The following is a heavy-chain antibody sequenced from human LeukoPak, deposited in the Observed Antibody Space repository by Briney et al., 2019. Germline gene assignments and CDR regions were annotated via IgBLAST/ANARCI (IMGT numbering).Heavy chain of an antibody. CDR2: INPNSGGT. CDR3: ARDQSRSGYYDSSGIDY. CDR1: GYTFTGYY. D-gene: IGHD3-22*01. V-gene: IGHV1-2*02. J-gene: IGHJ4*02. Sequence: GASVKVSCKASGYTFTGYYMHWVRQAPGQGLEWMGWINPNSGGTNYAQKFQGRVTMTRDTSISTAYMELSRLRSDDTAVYYCARDQSRSGYYDSSGIDYWGQGTLVTVSS.